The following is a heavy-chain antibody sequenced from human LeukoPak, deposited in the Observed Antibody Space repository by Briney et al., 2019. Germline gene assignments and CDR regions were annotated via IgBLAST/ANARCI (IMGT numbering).Heavy chain of an antibody. V-gene: IGHV4-61*01. J-gene: IGHJ4*02. CDR2: IYYSGST. CDR3: AREVDGGYEESFDY. D-gene: IGHD5-12*01. Sequence: SETLSLTCTVSGGSVSSGSYYWGWIRQPPGKGLEWIGYIYYSGSTNYNPSLKSRVTISVDTSKNQFSLKLSSVTAADTAVYYCAREVDGGYEESFDYWGQGTLVTVSS. CDR1: GGSVSSGSYY.